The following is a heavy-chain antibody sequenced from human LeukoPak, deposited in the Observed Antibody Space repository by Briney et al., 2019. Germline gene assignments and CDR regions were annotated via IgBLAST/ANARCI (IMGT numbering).Heavy chain of an antibody. Sequence: GGSLRLSCAASGFNFTDYAMSWVRQAPEKGLEWISTISDNGGETYYADSVKGRFAISRDNSKNTLFLQMNSLRAEDSAVYYCATDRERDPSVYYLVGGQGTLITVSS. CDR3: ATDRERDPSVYYLV. J-gene: IGHJ4*02. V-gene: IGHV3-23*01. D-gene: IGHD3-22*01. CDR1: GFNFTDYA. CDR2: ISDNGGET.